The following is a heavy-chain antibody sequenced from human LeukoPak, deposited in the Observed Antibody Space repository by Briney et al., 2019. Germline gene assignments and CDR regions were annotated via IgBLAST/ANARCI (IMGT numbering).Heavy chain of an antibody. D-gene: IGHD6-13*01. CDR3: AKDPSSSLSWFDP. J-gene: IGHJ5*02. CDR2: IKQDGSEK. CDR1: GFTFSSYW. Sequence: HPGGSLRLSCAASGFTFSSYWMSWVRQAPGKGLEWVANIKQDGSEKYYVDSVKGRFTISRDNAKNSLYLQMNSLRAEDTAVYYCAKDPSSSLSWFDPWGQGTLVTVSS. V-gene: IGHV3-7*01.